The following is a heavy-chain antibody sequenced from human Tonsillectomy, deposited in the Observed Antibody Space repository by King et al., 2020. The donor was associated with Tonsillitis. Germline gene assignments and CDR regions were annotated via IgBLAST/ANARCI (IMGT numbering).Heavy chain of an antibody. J-gene: IGHJ4*02. D-gene: IGHD6-19*01. CDR1: GFTFSSQA. Sequence: VQLVESGGGLVQPGGSLRLSCSASGFTFSSQAMYWVRQAPGKGLEYVSGINDKGDVTYSADSMKGRFTISRDNSKNTLYLQLNSLRAEDTALYYCVKDRVSGWYDGLYFDNWGQGTLVTVSS. CDR2: INDKGDVT. CDR3: VKDRVSGWYDGLYFDN. V-gene: IGHV3-64D*06.